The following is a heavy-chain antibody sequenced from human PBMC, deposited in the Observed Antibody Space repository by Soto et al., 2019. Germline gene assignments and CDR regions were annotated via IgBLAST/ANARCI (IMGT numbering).Heavy chain of an antibody. CDR2: ISGSGGST. J-gene: IGHJ4*02. CDR3: AKGQQWLVRNTEFDY. V-gene: IGHV3-23*01. Sequence: EVQLLESGGGLVQPGGSLRLSCAASGFTFSSYAMSWVRQAPGKGLEWVSAISGSGGSTYYADSVKGRFTISRDNSKNTLYLQVNSLRAEDTAVYYCAKGQQWLVRNTEFDYWGQGTLVTVSS. D-gene: IGHD6-19*01. CDR1: GFTFSSYA.